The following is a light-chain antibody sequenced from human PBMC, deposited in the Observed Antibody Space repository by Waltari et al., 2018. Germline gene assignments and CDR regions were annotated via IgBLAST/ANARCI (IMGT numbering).Light chain of an antibody. Sequence: EIVLTQSPGTLSLSPGETATISCMASPSVSRALAWYQQKPGQAPRLLIYDASTRATGIPDRFSGSGSGTDFSLTISRLEPEDFAVYYCQKYVRLPATFGQGTKVEIK. CDR3: QKYVRLPAT. J-gene: IGKJ1*01. CDR1: PSVSRA. V-gene: IGKV3-20*01. CDR2: DAS.